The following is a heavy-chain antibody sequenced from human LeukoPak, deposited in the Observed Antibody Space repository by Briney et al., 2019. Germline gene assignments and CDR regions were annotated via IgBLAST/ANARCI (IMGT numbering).Heavy chain of an antibody. CDR3: GRGVDIVVVPAAPYNWFDP. J-gene: IGHJ5*02. V-gene: IGHV1-69*05. CDR1: GGASSSYA. D-gene: IGHD2-2*01. Sequence: SVKVSCKASGGASSSYAISWVRQAPGQGLEWMGGIIPIFGTANYAQKFQGRVTITTDESTSTAYMELSSLRSEDTAVYYCGRGVDIVVVPAAPYNWFDPWSQGTLVTVSS. CDR2: IIPIFGTA.